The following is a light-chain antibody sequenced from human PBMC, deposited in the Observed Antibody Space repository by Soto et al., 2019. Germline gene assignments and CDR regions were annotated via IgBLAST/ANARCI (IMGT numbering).Light chain of an antibody. CDR2: DAS. Sequence: EIVMTQSPATLSVSPGERATLSCRASQSVSSNLAWYQQKPGQTPRLLIYDASTRATGIPARFSGSGSGTEFTLTISSLQSEDFAVYYCQQYSNWPLFGPGTKVDI. CDR3: QQYSNWPL. CDR1: QSVSSN. V-gene: IGKV3-15*01. J-gene: IGKJ3*01.